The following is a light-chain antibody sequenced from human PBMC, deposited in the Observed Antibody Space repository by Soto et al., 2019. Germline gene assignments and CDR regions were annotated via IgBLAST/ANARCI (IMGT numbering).Light chain of an antibody. J-gene: IGKJ1*01. CDR3: QKYNSAPQT. Sequence: DIQMTQSPSSLSASVGDRVTITCQASQGISNSLAWFQQKPGKVPKLLIYAASILQLGGPSRFSGSGSGTDFTLTISSLQPEDVATYYCQKYNSAPQTFGQGTKVEIK. CDR1: QGISNS. V-gene: IGKV1-27*01. CDR2: AAS.